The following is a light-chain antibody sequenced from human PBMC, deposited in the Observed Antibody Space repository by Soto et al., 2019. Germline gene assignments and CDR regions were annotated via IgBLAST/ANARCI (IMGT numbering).Light chain of an antibody. CDR3: QQYGSSPPYT. Sequence: VLTQSPGTLSLSPGERATLSCRASQSVSDNYFAWYQQKPGQAPRLLIFGSSDRATGIPDRFSGSGSGTDFTLTISRLEPEDFAVYYCQQYGSSPPYTFGQGTKLEIK. V-gene: IGKV3-20*01. CDR2: GSS. J-gene: IGKJ2*01. CDR1: QSVSDNY.